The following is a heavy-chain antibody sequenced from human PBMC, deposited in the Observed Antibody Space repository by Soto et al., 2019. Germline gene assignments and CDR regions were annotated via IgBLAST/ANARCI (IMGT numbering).Heavy chain of an antibody. CDR3: ARSDGSGKYHEYLFRF. CDR2: ISYLGDT. J-gene: IGHJ4*02. D-gene: IGHD3-10*01. CDR1: GASMSSSAHY. Sequence: QVQLQESGPGLVRPSQTLSLTCTVSGASMSSSAHYWSWVRQHPGKGLEWIGYISYLGDTYYNPPLRSRVTISADMSKNQFSLELSSVTAADTAVYYCARSDGSGKYHEYLFRFWGQGTLVTVSS. V-gene: IGHV4-31*03.